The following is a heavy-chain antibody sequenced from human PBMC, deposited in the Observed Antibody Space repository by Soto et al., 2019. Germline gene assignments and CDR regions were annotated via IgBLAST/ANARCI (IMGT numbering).Heavy chain of an antibody. Sequence: ASVTGSFTASGYTYTSYGSILVRQAPGQGLEWMGWISAYNGNTNYAQKLQGRVTMTTNTSTNTAYEELRRLRADDTTVYYGARAVTVNYHYYYYGMDGWGQGTRFTVS. CDR1: GYTYTSYG. CDR2: ISAYNGNT. CDR3: ARAVTVNYHYYYYGMDG. V-gene: IGHV1-18*01. D-gene: IGHD4-17*01. J-gene: IGHJ6*02.